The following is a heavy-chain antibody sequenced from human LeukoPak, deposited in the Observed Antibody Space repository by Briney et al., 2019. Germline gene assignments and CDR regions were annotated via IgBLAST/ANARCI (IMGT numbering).Heavy chain of an antibody. CDR2: VHYNGST. D-gene: IGHD3-10*01. CDR1: GGSVRSSSYY. CDR3: ARDRGVPRPYYFDQ. V-gene: IGHV4-39*07. Sequence: SETLSLTCTVSGGSVRSSSYYWGCVRQPPGKGLEWIGSVHYNGSTCYNPSLGGRVIMSIDTSKNQFSLKLTSVTAADTAMYYCARDRGVPRPYYFDQWGQGTLVTVSS. J-gene: IGHJ4*02.